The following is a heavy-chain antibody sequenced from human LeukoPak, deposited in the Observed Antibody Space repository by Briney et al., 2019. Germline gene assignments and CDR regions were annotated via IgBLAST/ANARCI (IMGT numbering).Heavy chain of an antibody. D-gene: IGHD3-22*01. V-gene: IGHV5-51*01. J-gene: IGHJ4*02. CDR2: IYPGDSDT. CDR1: GYSFTSYW. CDR3: ARRLSYYYDSSGISGYFDY. Sequence: GESLKISCKGSGYSFTSYWIGWVRQMPGKGLEWMGIIYPGDSDTRYSPSFQGQVTISADKSISTAYLQWSSLKASDTAMYYCARRLSYYYDSSGISGYFDYWGQGTLVTVSS.